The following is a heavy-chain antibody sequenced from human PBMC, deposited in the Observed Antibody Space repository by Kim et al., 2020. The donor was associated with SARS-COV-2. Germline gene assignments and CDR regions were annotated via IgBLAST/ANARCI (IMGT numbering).Heavy chain of an antibody. V-gene: IGHV4-34*01. Sequence: LKSRVTISVDTSKNQFSRELSSVSAADTAVYYCARGRVVVPAAIWGDFDYWGQGTLVTVSS. D-gene: IGHD2-2*01. J-gene: IGHJ4*02. CDR3: ARGRVVVPAAIWGDFDY.